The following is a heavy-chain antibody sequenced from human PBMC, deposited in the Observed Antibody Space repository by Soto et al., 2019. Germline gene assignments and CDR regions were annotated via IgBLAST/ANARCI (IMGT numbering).Heavy chain of an antibody. J-gene: IGHJ4*02. CDR2: ISSSGSTI. CDR3: ASGDIVATIPFDY. CDR1: GFTFSSYE. D-gene: IGHD5-12*01. Sequence: LRLSCAASGFTFSSYEMNWVRQAPGKGLEWVSYISSSGSTIYYADSVKGRFTISRDNAKNSLYLQMNSLRAEDTAVYYCASGDIVATIPFDYWGQGTLVTVSS. V-gene: IGHV3-48*03.